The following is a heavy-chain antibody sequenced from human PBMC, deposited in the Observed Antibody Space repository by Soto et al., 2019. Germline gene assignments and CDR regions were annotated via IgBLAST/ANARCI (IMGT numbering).Heavy chain of an antibody. V-gene: IGHV4-34*01. CDR3: ARDMTTVYQFGY. CDR1: GGSFSGYY. D-gene: IGHD4-4*01. J-gene: IGHJ4*02. CDR2: INHSGST. Sequence: SETLSLTCAVYGGSFSGYYWSWIRQPPGKGLEWIGEINHSGSTNYNPSLKSRVTISVDTSKNQFSLKLSSVTAADTAVYYCARDMTTVYQFGYWGQGTLVTVSS.